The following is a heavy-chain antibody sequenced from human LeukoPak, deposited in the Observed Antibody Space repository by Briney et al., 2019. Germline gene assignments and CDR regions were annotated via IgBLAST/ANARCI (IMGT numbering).Heavy chain of an antibody. Sequence: SETLSLTCAVYGGSFSGYYWSWIRQPPGKGLEWIGEINHSGSTNYNPSLKGRVTISVDTSKNQFSLKLSSVTAADTAVYYCARADAEYSSSWDPYYFDYWGQGTLVTVSS. CDR3: ARADAEYSSSWDPYYFDY. J-gene: IGHJ4*02. V-gene: IGHV4-34*01. D-gene: IGHD6-6*01. CDR1: GGSFSGYY. CDR2: INHSGST.